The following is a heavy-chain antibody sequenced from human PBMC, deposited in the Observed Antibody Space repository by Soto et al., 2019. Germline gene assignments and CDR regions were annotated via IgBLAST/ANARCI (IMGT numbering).Heavy chain of an antibody. CDR1: GGYFSGYY. V-gene: IGHV4-34*01. Sequence: SETLSLTCAVYGGYFSGYYWSWIRQPPGKGLEWIGEINHSGSTNYNPSLKSRVTISVDTSKNQFSLKLSSVTAADTAVYYCARGPVEMATITFVSFDYWGQGTLVTVSS. D-gene: IGHD5-12*01. J-gene: IGHJ4*02. CDR3: ARGPVEMATITFVSFDY. CDR2: INHSGST.